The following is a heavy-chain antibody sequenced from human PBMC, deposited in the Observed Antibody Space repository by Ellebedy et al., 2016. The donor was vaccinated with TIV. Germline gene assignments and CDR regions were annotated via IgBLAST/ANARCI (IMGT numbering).Heavy chain of an antibody. CDR1: GFTFSSYA. CDR3: ARTLGYCGGDCYSGFDY. Sequence: GESLKISCAASGFTFSSYAMSWVRQAPGKGLEWVSGISGSGGRTYYTDYVKGRFTISRDNSKNTLFLQMNSLRAGDTAVYHCARTLGYCGGDCYSGFDYWGQGTLVTVST. CDR2: ISGSGGRT. D-gene: IGHD2-21*02. V-gene: IGHV3-23*01. J-gene: IGHJ4*02.